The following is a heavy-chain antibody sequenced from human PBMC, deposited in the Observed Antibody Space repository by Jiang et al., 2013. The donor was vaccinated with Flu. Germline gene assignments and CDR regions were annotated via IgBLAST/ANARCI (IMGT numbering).Heavy chain of an antibody. CDR2: IWYDGSNK. V-gene: IGHV3-33*01. D-gene: IGHD1-1*01. CDR1: GFTFSSYG. Sequence: GRSLRLSCAASGFTFSSYGMHWVRQAPGKGLEWVAVIWYDGSNKYYADSVKGRFTISRDNSKNTLYLQMNSLRAEDTAVYYCAVETPNARTGTTYYFDYWGQGTLVTVSS. CDR3: AVETPNARTGTTYYFDY. J-gene: IGHJ4*02.